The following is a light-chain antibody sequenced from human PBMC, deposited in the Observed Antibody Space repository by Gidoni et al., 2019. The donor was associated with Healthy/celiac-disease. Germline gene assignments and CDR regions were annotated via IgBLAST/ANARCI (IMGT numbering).Light chain of an antibody. V-gene: IGLV2-18*01. J-gene: IGLJ1*01. CDR2: EVS. CDR1: SSDVGSYNR. Sequence: QSALTQPPSVSGSSGQSVTISCTGTSSDVGSYNRVSGYQQPPGTAPKLMIYEVSNRPSGVPDRFSGSKSGNTASLTISGLQAEDEADYYCSLYTSSSTFVFGTGTKVTVL. CDR3: SLYTSSSTFV.